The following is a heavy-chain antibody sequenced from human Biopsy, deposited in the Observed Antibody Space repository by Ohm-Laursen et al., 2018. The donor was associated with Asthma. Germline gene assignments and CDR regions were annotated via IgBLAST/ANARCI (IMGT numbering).Heavy chain of an antibody. J-gene: IGHJ4*02. Sequence: PSDTLSLTCTVSGGSITSGGCCWNWIRQHPGKGLEWIGYIHHSGTSYFNPSLKSRVSFSRDTSKNQFSLRLSSVTAADTAMYYCARIPRRSGSYFVDYWGQGTLVTVSS. D-gene: IGHD3-22*01. CDR2: IHHSGTS. CDR3: ARIPRRSGSYFVDY. V-gene: IGHV4-31*02. CDR1: GGSITSGGCC.